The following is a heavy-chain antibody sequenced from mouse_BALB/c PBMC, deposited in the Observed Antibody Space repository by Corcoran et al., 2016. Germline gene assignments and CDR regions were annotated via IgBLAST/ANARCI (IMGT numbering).Heavy chain of an antibody. J-gene: IGHJ1*01. D-gene: IGHD1-1*01. CDR2: ISYDGSN. Sequence: DVQLQESGPGLVKPSQSLSLTCSVTGYSITSGYYWNWIRQFPGNKLEWMGYISYDGSNNYNPSLKNRISITRDTSKNQFFLKLNSVTTEDTATYYCARFFYYYGSRYFDVWGAGTTVTVSS. CDR3: ARFFYYYGSRYFDV. CDR1: GYSITSGYY. V-gene: IGHV3-6*02.